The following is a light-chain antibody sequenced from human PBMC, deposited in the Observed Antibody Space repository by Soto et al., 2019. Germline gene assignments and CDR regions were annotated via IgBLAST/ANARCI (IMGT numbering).Light chain of an antibody. CDR1: QSFSSY. V-gene: IGKV3-11*01. CDR2: DAS. Sequence: EIVLTQSPATLSWSPGERATLSCRASQSFSSYLAWYQQKPGQAPRLLIYDASNRATGIPARFSGSWSGTDFTLTISSLEPEDFAVYYCQQRSNWPPTFGGGTKVDIK. J-gene: IGKJ4*01. CDR3: QQRSNWPPT.